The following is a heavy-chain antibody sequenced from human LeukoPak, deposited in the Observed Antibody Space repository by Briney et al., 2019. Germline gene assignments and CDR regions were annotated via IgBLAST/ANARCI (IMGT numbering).Heavy chain of an antibody. CDR1: GFTFGSHS. CDR2: ISSSSSYI. Sequence: GGSLRLSCAASGFTFGSHSMNWVRQAPGKGLEWVSSISSSSSYIYYADSVKGRFTISRDNAKNSLYLQMNSLRAEDTAVYYCARGPSDDYGDYVRWKESWPFDYWGQGTLVTVSS. J-gene: IGHJ4*02. CDR3: ARGPSDDYGDYVRWKESWPFDY. D-gene: IGHD4-17*01. V-gene: IGHV3-21*01.